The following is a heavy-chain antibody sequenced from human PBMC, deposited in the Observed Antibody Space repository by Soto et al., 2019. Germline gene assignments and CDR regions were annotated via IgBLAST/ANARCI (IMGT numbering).Heavy chain of an antibody. V-gene: IGHV3-66*01. D-gene: IGHD3-10*01. CDR2: IYSGGST. CDR1: EFNVSTNY. CDR3: ASFIGGRGVNH. J-gene: IGHJ4*02. Sequence: PVGSLRLSCAAPEFNVSTNYMCWFRQAPGKGLEWVSVIYSGGSTYYADSVKGRFTISRDNSKNTLYLQMNSLRAEDTAVYYCASFIGGRGVNHWGQGTLVTVSS.